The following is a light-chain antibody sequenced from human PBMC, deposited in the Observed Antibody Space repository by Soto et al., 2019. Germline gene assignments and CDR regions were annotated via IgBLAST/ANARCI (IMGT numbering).Light chain of an antibody. V-gene: IGLV2-14*01. Sequence: QPVLTQPASVSGSPGQSITISCIGTSSDVGGYNYVSWYQQHPGKAPKLMIYEVNNRPSGVSDRFSGSKSGNTASLTISGLQAEDEADYYCGSDTSSNTLVFGGGTKLTVL. J-gene: IGLJ2*01. CDR3: GSDTSSNTLV. CDR1: SSDVGGYNY. CDR2: EVN.